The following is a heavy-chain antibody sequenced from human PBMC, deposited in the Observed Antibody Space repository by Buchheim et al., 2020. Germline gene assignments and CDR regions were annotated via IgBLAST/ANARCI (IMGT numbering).Heavy chain of an antibody. CDR2: VSESGNT. CDR1: GGSISSSDW. CDR3: ASLSKDF. J-gene: IGHJ4*02. Sequence: QVQLQESGPGLVKPSGTLSLTCAVSGGSISSSDWWNWVRQPPGKGLEWVGEVSESGNTHYLPSLKSLFPMSVNKSLNQFSLNLHSVTAADTAVYYCASLSKDFWGQGTL. V-gene: IGHV4-4*02.